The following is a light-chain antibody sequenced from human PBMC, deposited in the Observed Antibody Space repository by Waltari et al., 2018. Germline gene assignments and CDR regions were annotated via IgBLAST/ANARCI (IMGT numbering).Light chain of an antibody. CDR2: DAS. CDR3: HQYDTLPIT. CDR1: QATGSD. J-gene: IGKJ5*01. V-gene: IGKV1-33*01. Sequence: DIQMTKSPSSLSASVGDRVTITCQESQATGSDLNWYQQKSGKAPKLLIYDASNLETGVPARFGGSKSGTYFTFTISSLQPEDIATYYCHQYDTLPITFGQGTRLEIK.